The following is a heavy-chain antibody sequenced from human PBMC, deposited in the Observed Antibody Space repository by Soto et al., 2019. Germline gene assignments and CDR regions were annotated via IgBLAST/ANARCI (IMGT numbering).Heavy chain of an antibody. CDR2: IIPISDTT. J-gene: IGHJ6*02. CDR3: ARSQGSSTSLEIYYYYYGMDV. D-gene: IGHD2-2*01. Sequence: QVQLMQSGAEVKKPGSSVKVSCKASGGTFSSYAISWVRQAPGQGLEWMGGIIPISDTTNYAQKFQGRVTITADESTSTAYMELSSLRSEDTAVYYCARSQGSSTSLEIYYYYYGMDVWGQGTTVTVSS. CDR1: GGTFSSYA. V-gene: IGHV1-69*01.